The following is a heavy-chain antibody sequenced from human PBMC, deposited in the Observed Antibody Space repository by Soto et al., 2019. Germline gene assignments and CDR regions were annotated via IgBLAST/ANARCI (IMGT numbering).Heavy chain of an antibody. J-gene: IGHJ4*02. Sequence: EVQVVESGGGLVQPGESLRLSCAASGFTFSTYSMNWVRQAPGKGLEWISYISGSGSSIHYADSVQGRFTISRDNVKNSVYLQMNSLRAEDTAVYYCTRDKLGFCRGGSCYRPDYFDYWGQGTLVTVSS. D-gene: IGHD2-15*01. CDR1: GFTFSTYS. CDR2: ISGSGSSI. CDR3: TRDKLGFCRGGSCYRPDYFDY. V-gene: IGHV3-48*01.